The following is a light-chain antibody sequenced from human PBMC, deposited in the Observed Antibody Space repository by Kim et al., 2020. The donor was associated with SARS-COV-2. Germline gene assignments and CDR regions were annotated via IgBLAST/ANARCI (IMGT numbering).Light chain of an antibody. CDR3: TSYTGADTVV. J-gene: IGLJ2*01. V-gene: IGLV2-14*03. CDR1: SSLVGNYNY. Sequence: QSITISCTGTSSLVGNYNYVSWYQQHPYKAPKLIIYDVSYRPSGVSTRFSGSKSGNTASLTISGLQAADEADYYCTSYTGADTVVFGGGTQLTVL. CDR2: DVS.